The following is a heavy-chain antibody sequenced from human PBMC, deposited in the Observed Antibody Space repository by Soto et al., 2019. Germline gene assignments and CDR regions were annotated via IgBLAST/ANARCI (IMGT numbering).Heavy chain of an antibody. CDR1: GFTFSAYW. CDR2: ISDDGSTA. J-gene: IGHJ4*02. Sequence: LRLSCSVSGFTFSAYWMHWVRQVPGKGLTWVSRISDDGSTATYADSVKGRFVISRDSAKNSLYLEMNTLRADDSGLYYCARGPRVSSTGTGAHWGRGTLVTSPQ. D-gene: IGHD1-1*01. V-gene: IGHV3-74*01. CDR3: ARGPRVSSTGTGAH.